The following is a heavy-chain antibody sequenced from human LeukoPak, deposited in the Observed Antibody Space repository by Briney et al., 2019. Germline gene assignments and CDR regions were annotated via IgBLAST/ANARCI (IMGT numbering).Heavy chain of an antibody. CDR2: IIPIFGTA. J-gene: IGHJ4*02. V-gene: IGHV1-69*01. Sequence: SVKVSCKASGGTFSSDAISWVRQAPGQGLEWMGGIIPIFGTANYAQKFQGRVTITADESTSTAYMELSSLRSEDTAVYYCAREYCSGGSCYRRFDYWGQGTLVTVSS. CDR3: AREYCSGGSCYRRFDY. CDR1: GGTFSSDA. D-gene: IGHD2-15*01.